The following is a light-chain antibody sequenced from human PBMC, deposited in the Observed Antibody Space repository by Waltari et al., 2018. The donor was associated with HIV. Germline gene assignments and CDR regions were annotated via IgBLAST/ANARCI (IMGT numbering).Light chain of an antibody. CDR3: QVWDSSSDHYV. V-gene: IGLV3-21*02. J-gene: IGLJ1*01. Sequence: SYVLPQPPSVSVAPGQTARITCGGNNIGSKSVHWYQQRPGQATVLVVYDDSDRPSGLPERCSGSKPGNTATLTISRAEAGDEADYYCQVWDSSSDHYVFGTGTKVTV. CDR2: DDS. CDR1: NIGSKS.